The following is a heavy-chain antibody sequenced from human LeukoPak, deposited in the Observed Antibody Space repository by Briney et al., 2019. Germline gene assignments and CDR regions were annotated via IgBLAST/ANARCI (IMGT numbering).Heavy chain of an antibody. CDR3: ARGGGGRFLEWLQPFDY. D-gene: IGHD3-3*01. V-gene: IGHV4-34*01. CDR1: GGSFSGYY. Sequence: PSETLSLTCAVYGGSFSGYYWSWIRQPPGKGLEWIGEINHSGSTNYNPSLKSRVTISVDTSKNQFSLKLSSVTAADTAVYYCARGGGGRFLEWLQPFDYWGQGTLVTVSS. J-gene: IGHJ4*02. CDR2: INHSGST.